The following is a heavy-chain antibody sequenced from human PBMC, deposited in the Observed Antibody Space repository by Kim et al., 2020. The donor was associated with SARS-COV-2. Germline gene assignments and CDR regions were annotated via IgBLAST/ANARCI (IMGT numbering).Heavy chain of an antibody. CDR3: ARPGGDAPYDYVWGSYRPADWYFDL. V-gene: IGHV4-39*01. CDR1: GGSISSSSYY. Sequence: SETLSLTCTVSGGSISSSSYYSGWIRQPPGKGLEWIGSIYYSGSTYYNPSLKSRVTISVDTSKNQFSLKLSSVTAADTAVYYCARPGGDAPYDYVWGSYRPADWYFDLWGRGTLVTVSS. J-gene: IGHJ2*01. CDR2: IYYSGST. D-gene: IGHD3-16*02.